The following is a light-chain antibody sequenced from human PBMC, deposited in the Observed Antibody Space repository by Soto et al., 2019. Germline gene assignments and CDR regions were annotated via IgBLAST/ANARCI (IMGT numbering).Light chain of an antibody. CDR3: QQYDNLPIT. V-gene: IGKV1-33*01. CDR1: QDMSSY. Sequence: DIQMTQSPSSLSASVGDRVTITCQASQDMSSYLNWYQQKPGKAPNLLIYDASNLDTGVPSSFSGSGSVTDFTFTISSLQADDIATYYCQQYDNLPITFGQGTRLEIK. CDR2: DAS. J-gene: IGKJ5*01.